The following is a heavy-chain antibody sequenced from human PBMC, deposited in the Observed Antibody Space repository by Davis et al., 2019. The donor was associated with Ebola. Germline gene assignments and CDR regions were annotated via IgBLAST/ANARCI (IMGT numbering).Heavy chain of an antibody. CDR1: GYTFSSYG. J-gene: IGHJ4*02. CDR3: ARSNAVVPAALIDY. D-gene: IGHD2-2*01. Sequence: ASVKVSCKASGYTFSSYGVSWVRQAPGHGLEWVGWISAYNGNINYAQKVQGRVTMTTDTTTNTAYMELRGLKSDDTAVYFCARSNAVVPAALIDYWGQGTLVTVSS. V-gene: IGHV1-18*04. CDR2: ISAYNGNI.